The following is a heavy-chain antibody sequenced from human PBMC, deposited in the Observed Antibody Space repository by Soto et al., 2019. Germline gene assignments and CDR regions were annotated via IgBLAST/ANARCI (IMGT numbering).Heavy chain of an antibody. CDR3: GRMSPSIGVAGIDY. V-gene: IGHV1-2*02. CDR1: GYTFTLYY. J-gene: IGHJ4*02. Sequence: ASVKVSGKGSGYTFTLYYMPCVRQALRQGLEWLAWHNPSSGGTNYAQKFQGRVTMTRDTSISTAYMELRRMRSDDGAVYCSGRMSPSIGVAGIDYWGQGSLVSVSS. CDR2: HNPSSGGT. D-gene: IGHD6-19*01.